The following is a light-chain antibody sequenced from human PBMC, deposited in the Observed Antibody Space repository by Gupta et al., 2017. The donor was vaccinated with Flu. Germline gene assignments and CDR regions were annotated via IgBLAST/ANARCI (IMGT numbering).Light chain of an antibody. Sequence: EMVLMQSPGSLSLSPGERATLSCRASQSVSSSYLAWYQQKPGQAPRLLIYGASSRATGIPDRFSGSGSGTDFTLTISRLEPEDFAVYYCQQFQGTFGQGTKVEIK. J-gene: IGKJ1*01. V-gene: IGKV3-20*01. CDR2: GAS. CDR3: QQFQGT. CDR1: QSVSSSY.